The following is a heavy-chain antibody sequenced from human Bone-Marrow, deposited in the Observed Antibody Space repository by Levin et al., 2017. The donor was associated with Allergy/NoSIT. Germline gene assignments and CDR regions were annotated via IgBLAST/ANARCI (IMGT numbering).Heavy chain of an antibody. J-gene: IGHJ4*02. Sequence: GASVKVSCKASGYTFTGYYMHWVRQAPGQGLEWMGWINPNSGYTNYAQKFQGRVTMTRDTSISTAYVELSRLRSDDTAVYYCATSTMSSGWYENDYWGQGTLVTVSS. CDR1: GYTFTGYY. D-gene: IGHD6-19*01. CDR3: ATSTMSSGWYENDY. CDR2: INPNSGYT. V-gene: IGHV1-2*02.